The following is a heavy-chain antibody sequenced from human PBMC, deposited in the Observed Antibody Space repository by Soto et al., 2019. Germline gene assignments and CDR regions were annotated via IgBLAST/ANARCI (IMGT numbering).Heavy chain of an antibody. CDR1: GFTFSSYG. J-gene: IGHJ4*02. CDR3: AVEVFSSGWYGGGY. V-gene: IGHV3-30*03. CDR2: ISYDGSNK. Sequence: QVQLVESGGGVVQPGRSLRLSYAASGFTFSSYGMHWVRQAPGKGLEWVAVISYDGSNKYYADSVKGRFTISRDNSKNTLYLQMNSLRAEDTAVYYCAVEVFSSGWYGGGYWGQGTLVTVSS. D-gene: IGHD6-19*01.